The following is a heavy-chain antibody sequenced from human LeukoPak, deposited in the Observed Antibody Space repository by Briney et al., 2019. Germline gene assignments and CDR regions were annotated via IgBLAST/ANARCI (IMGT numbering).Heavy chain of an antibody. J-gene: IGHJ4*02. CDR3: ARGTNAAFMVDFDY. V-gene: IGHV4-31*03. CDR2: IYYSGST. D-gene: IGHD6-25*01. Sequence: SETLSLTCTVSGGSISSGGYYWSWIRQHPGKGLEWIGYIYYSGSTYYNPSLKSRVTISVDTSKNQFSLKLSSVTAADTAVYYCARGTNAAFMVDFDYWGQGTLVTVSS. CDR1: GGSISSGGYY.